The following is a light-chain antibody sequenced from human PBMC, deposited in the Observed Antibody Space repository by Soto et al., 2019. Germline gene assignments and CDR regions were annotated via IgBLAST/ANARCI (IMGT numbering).Light chain of an antibody. Sequence: DIQMAQSPSSLSASVGDRVTITCRASQSISDYLNWYQQKSGEVPKLLIYAASRLHSGVPSRFSGSGSGTDFTLTISSLQPEDFATYYCQHTYSTFGQETKVELK. J-gene: IGKJ1*01. V-gene: IGKV1-39*01. CDR2: AAS. CDR3: QHTYST. CDR1: QSISDY.